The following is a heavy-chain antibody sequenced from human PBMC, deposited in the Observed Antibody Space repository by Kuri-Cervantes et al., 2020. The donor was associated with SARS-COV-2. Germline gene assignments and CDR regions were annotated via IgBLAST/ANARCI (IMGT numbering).Heavy chain of an antibody. J-gene: IGHJ4*02. CDR3: AKDPNGIVVVVAAIDS. Sequence: GESLKISCPASGFTFSSYAMHWVRQAPGKGLEWVALISYDGSNKYYADSVKGRFAISRDNSKNTLSLEMDSLRADDTAVYYCAKDPNGIVVVVAAIDSWGQGTLVTVSS. CDR1: GFTFSSYA. D-gene: IGHD2-15*01. CDR2: ISYDGSNK. V-gene: IGHV3-30*18.